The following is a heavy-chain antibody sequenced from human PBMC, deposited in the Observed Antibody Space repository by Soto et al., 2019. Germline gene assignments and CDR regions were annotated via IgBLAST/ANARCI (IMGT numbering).Heavy chain of an antibody. V-gene: IGHV3-30*04. CDR3: ARENYYRSGSYYTFDALDI. CDR1: GFTFSTYA. J-gene: IGHJ3*02. Sequence: QVQLVESGGGVVQPGRSLRLSCAASGFTFSTYAMHWVRQAPGKGLQWVAVLSYDGGEKYYADSVKGRFTIFRDNSKNTLYLQMNSLRAEDTALYYCARENYYRSGSYYTFDALDIWGQGTAVTVSS. CDR2: LSYDGGEK. D-gene: IGHD3-10*01.